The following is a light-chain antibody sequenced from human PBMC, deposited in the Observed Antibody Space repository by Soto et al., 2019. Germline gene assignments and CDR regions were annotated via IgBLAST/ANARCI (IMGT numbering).Light chain of an antibody. V-gene: IGKV3-20*01. J-gene: IGKJ1*01. CDR1: QSVSSSY. Sequence: EIVLTQSPGTLSLSPGERATLSCRASQSVSSSYLAWYQQKPGQAPRLLIYGASSRATGIPDRFSGSWSGTDFTLTISRLEPEDFAVYYCQQYGSSPWTFGQGNKVEIK. CDR2: GAS. CDR3: QQYGSSPWT.